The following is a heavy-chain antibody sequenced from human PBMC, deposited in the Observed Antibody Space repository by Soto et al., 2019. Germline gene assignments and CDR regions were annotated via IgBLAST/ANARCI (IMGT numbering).Heavy chain of an antibody. CDR1: GGTFSSYA. D-gene: IGHD6-13*01. CDR3: ARERAAAGTDWFDP. V-gene: IGHV1-69*13. Sequence: VASVKVSCKASGGTFSSYAISWVRQAPGQGLEWMGGIIPIFGTANYAQKFQGRVTITADESTSTAYMELSSLRSEDTAVYYCARERAAAGTDWFDPWGQGTLVTVSS. CDR2: IIPIFGTA. J-gene: IGHJ5*02.